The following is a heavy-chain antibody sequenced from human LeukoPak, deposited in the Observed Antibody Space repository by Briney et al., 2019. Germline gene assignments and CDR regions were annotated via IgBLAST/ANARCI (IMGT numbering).Heavy chain of an antibody. CDR1: GFTFSSYA. CDR2: ISYDGSNK. J-gene: IGHJ4*02. CDR3: ARDPLVYGDYQGVY. V-gene: IGHV3-30-3*01. D-gene: IGHD4-17*01. Sequence: PGGSLRLSCAASGFTFSSYAMHWVRQAPGKGLEWVAVISYDGSNKYYADSVKGRFTISRDNSKNTLYLQMNSLRAEDTAVYYCARDPLVYGDYQGVYWGQGTLVTVSS.